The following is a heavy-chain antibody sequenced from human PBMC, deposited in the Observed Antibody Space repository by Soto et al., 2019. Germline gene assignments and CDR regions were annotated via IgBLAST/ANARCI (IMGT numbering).Heavy chain of an antibody. V-gene: IGHV1-18*01. J-gene: IGHJ6*02. D-gene: IGHD2-2*01. CDR1: GYTFTSYG. Sequence: ASVKVSCKASGYTFTSYGISWVRQAPGQGLEWMGWISAYNGNTNYAQKLQGRVTMTTDTSTSTAYMELRSPRSDDTAVYYCASPSSTSLRLFSYYGMDVWGQGTTVTVSS. CDR2: ISAYNGNT. CDR3: ASPSSTSLRLFSYYGMDV.